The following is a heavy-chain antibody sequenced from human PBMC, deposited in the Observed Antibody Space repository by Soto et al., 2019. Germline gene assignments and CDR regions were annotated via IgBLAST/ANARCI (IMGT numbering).Heavy chain of an antibody. CDR2: MNPSTGNT. CDR1: GYTFITYD. Sequence: QVHLVQSGAEVKKPGASVKVSCKASGYTFITYDIHWVRQAPGQGLEWMGWMNPSTGNTGYAQKFQGRVTVTRNTSISTAYMELSSLRSEDTAVYYCARRKERSGPHYFDYWGQGTLFTVSS. V-gene: IGHV1-8*01. J-gene: IGHJ4*02. CDR3: ARRKERSGPHYFDY. D-gene: IGHD6-25*01.